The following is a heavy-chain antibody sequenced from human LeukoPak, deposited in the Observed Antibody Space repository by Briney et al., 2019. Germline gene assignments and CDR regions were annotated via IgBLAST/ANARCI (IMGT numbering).Heavy chain of an antibody. CDR2: INHSGST. V-gene: IGHV4-34*01. D-gene: IGHD3-22*01. Sequence: SETLSLTCAVYGGSFGGYYWSWIRQPPGKGLEWIGEINHSGSTNYNPSLKSRVTISVDTSKNQFSLKLSSVTAADTAVYYCARKSSGYYYRFDYWGQGTLVTVSS. CDR3: ARKSSGYYYRFDY. CDR1: GGSFGGYY. J-gene: IGHJ4*02.